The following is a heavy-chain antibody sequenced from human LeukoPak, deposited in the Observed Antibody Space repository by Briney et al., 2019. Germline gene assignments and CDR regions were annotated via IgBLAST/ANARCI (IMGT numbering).Heavy chain of an antibody. Sequence: SETLSLTCSVSGDSISSSSYYWGWIRQPPGKGLEWIGSIYYSGSTYYNSSLKSRVTISVDTSTNQFSLNLSSVTAAVTAVYYCARVSSGSLAWAQGTRVTVSP. CDR2: IYYSGST. V-gene: IGHV4-39*07. D-gene: IGHD1-26*01. J-gene: IGHJ4*02. CDR1: GDSISSSSYY. CDR3: ARVSSGSLA.